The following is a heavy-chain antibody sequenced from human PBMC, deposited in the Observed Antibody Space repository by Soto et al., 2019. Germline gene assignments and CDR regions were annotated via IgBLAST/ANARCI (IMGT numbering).Heavy chain of an antibody. CDR3: AKGSKFTIFSPNDY. D-gene: IGHD3-3*01. Sequence: GGSLRLSCAASGFTFSTYAMTWVRQAPGKGLEWVSALSGNSGTTYSAGSVKGRFTISRDNSRNTLYLQMSSLRAEDTALYYCAKGSKFTIFSPNDYWGQGPLVTVSS. V-gene: IGHV3-23*01. CDR2: LSGNSGTT. J-gene: IGHJ4*02. CDR1: GFTFSTYA.